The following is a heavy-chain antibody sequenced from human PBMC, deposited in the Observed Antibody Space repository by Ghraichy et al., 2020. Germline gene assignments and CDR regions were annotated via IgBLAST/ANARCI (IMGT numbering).Heavy chain of an antibody. Sequence: SCAASGFSFSSYTMTWVRQAPGKGLEWVSVISSSSNYMYYADSVKGRFTISRDNAKNSLSLQMDSLRVEDTAMYYCAREVGSGSYTRGMDVWGQGTTVTVSS. CDR3: AREVGSGSYTRGMDV. D-gene: IGHD3-10*01. CDR2: ISSSSNYM. J-gene: IGHJ6*02. CDR1: GFSFSSYT. V-gene: IGHV3-21*01.